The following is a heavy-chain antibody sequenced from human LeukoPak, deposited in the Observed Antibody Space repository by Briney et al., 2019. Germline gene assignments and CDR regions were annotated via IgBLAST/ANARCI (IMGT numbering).Heavy chain of an antibody. D-gene: IGHD3-3*01. V-gene: IGHV4-4*07. CDR2: IYASGST. Sequence: PSETLSLTCTVSGGSISSYYWSWIRQPAGKGLEWIGRIYASGSTNYNPSLKSRVTMSVDTSKNQFSLKLSSVTAADTAVYYCAREPYYDFWSGYRHYYMDVWGKGTTVTVSS. J-gene: IGHJ6*03. CDR1: GGSISSYY. CDR3: AREPYYDFWSGYRHYYMDV.